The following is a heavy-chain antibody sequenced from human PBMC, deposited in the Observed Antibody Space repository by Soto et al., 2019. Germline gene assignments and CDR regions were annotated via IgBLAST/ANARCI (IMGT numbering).Heavy chain of an antibody. J-gene: IGHJ5*02. Sequence: SVTVSCKASGGTFSSYAISWVRQAPGQGLEWMGGIIPIFGTANYAQKFQGRVTITADESTSTAYMELSSLKSEDTAVYYCARDGASIADRRTAYNWFDTWGQGTLVTVSA. CDR1: GGTFSSYA. CDR3: ARDGASIADRRTAYNWFDT. D-gene: IGHD6-6*01. V-gene: IGHV1-69*13. CDR2: IIPIFGTA.